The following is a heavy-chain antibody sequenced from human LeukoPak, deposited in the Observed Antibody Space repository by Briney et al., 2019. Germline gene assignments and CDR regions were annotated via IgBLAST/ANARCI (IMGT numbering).Heavy chain of an antibody. Sequence: GGSLRLSCAASGFSFSSYEMNWVRQAPGKGLEWVSYISSSGSNIYYADSVKGRFTISRDNDKNSLYLQVNSLRAEDTAIYYCARDPSGGHDDGYFDYWGQGTLVTVSS. CDR2: ISSSGSNI. CDR1: GFSFSSYE. V-gene: IGHV3-48*03. CDR3: ARDPSGGHDDGYFDY. J-gene: IGHJ4*02. D-gene: IGHD5-12*01.